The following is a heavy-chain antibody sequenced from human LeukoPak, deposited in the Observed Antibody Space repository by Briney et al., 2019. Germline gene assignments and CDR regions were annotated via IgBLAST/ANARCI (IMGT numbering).Heavy chain of an antibody. CDR1: GFTFSIFG. J-gene: IGHJ6*02. D-gene: IGHD1-26*01. CDR2: ASYDGSNE. Sequence: PGRSLRLSCVASGFTFSIFGMHWVRQAAGKGPDWVAVASYDGSNEYYADSVKGRFTISRDNSNNTLYLQMNSLRAEDTAVYYCAKDRNAPSQWEQPPYYFYGMDVWGQGTTVTVSS. CDR3: AKDRNAPSQWEQPPYYFYGMDV. V-gene: IGHV3-30*18.